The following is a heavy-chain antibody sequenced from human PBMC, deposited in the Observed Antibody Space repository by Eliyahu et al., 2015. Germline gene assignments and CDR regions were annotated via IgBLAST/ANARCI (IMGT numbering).Heavy chain of an antibody. Sequence: AASGXTVSTKYMSWVRQAPGGGLEWVSILYSXGETHYADSLKGRFTISRDNSKNTLYLQMNSLRAEDTAVYYCTRGENPPSGNYYSLWGQGTLVTVSS. CDR2: LYSXGET. V-gene: IGHV3-66*01. CDR1: GXTVSTKY. D-gene: IGHD3-10*01. CDR3: TRGENPPSGNYYSL. J-gene: IGHJ4*02.